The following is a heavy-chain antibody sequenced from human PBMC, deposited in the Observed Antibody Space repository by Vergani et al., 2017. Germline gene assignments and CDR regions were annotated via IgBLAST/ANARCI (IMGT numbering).Heavy chain of an antibody. J-gene: IGHJ5*02. Sequence: QVQLVQSGAEVKKPGSSVKVSCKASGATFRSNTISWVRQVPGQGLEWMGRIIPVLGKTKYAQDFQGRVTITADESTSTAYMELSSLRSEDTAVYYCARVVRHIVVVTAIEWFDPWGQGTLVTVSS. CDR1: GATFRSNT. CDR3: ARVVRHIVVVTAIEWFDP. CDR2: IIPVLGKT. D-gene: IGHD2-21*02. V-gene: IGHV1-69*08.